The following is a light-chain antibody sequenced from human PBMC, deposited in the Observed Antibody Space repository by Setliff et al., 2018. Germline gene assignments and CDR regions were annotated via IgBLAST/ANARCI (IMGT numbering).Light chain of an antibody. V-gene: IGLV2-18*02. CDR3: SSYTSSNTYV. J-gene: IGLJ1*01. Sequence: LAQPPSVSGSRGQSVTISCTGTSSDVGNYNRVSWYQQPPGTAPKLMIYDVTNRPSGVPDRFSGSKSGNTASLTISGLQAEDEADYYCSSYTSSNTYVFGSGTKVTVL. CDR2: DVT. CDR1: SSDVGNYNR.